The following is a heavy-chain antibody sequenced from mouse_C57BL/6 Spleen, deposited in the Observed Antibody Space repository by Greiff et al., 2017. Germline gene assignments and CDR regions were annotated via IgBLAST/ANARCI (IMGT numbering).Heavy chain of an antibody. CDR1: GYSITSGYY. Sequence: EVKLMESGPGLVKPSQSLSLTCSVTGYSITSGYYWNWIRQFPGNKLEWMGYISYDGSNNYNPSLKNRISITRDTSKNQFFLKLNSVTTEDTATYYCAREESGRPGFAYWGQGTLVTVSA. V-gene: IGHV3-6*01. CDR3: AREESGRPGFAY. CDR2: ISYDGSN. J-gene: IGHJ3*01.